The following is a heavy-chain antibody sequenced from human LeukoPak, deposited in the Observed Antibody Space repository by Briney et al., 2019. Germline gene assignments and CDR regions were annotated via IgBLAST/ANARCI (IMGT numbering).Heavy chain of an antibody. D-gene: IGHD6-13*01. Sequence: SETLSLTCAVYGGSFTGYYWSWIRQPPGKGLEWIGEISYRGSTNYNPSLKSRVTISVYTSKNQFSLKLTSVTAADTAVYYCARGRRQLVRSWGYWGQGTLVTVSS. J-gene: IGHJ4*02. CDR2: ISYRGST. CDR1: GGSFTGYY. V-gene: IGHV4-34*01. CDR3: ARGRRQLVRSWGY.